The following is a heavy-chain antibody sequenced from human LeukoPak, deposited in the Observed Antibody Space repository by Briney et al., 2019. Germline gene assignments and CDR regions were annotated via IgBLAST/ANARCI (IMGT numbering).Heavy chain of an antibody. Sequence: GRSLRLSCAAPGFTFSSSGMHWVRQAPGKGLEWVAVISIAGSNRNYADSVKGRFTISRDNSKKKLYLQMNSLRAEDTAVYYCAKNGALHYGLDVWGQGTTVTVSS. J-gene: IGHJ6*02. CDR3: AKNGALHYGLDV. V-gene: IGHV3-30*18. CDR1: GFTFSSSG. CDR2: ISIAGSNR. D-gene: IGHD2-8*01.